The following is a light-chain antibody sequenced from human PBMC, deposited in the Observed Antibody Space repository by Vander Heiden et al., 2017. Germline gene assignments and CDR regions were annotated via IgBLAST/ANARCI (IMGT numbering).Light chain of an antibody. CDR2: KAS. Sequence: DIQLTQSHSTLSASVGARVTITCRASQTISNWLAWYQQKRGKSRKLLIYKASSLESGVPSRFGGSGSGTEFSLTISSLQPDDLATYYCQQYNSYVTFGPGTKVDI. V-gene: IGKV1-5*03. J-gene: IGKJ3*01. CDR3: QQYNSYVT. CDR1: QTISNW.